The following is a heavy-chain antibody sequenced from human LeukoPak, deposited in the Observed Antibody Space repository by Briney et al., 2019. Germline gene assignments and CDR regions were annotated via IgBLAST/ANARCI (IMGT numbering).Heavy chain of an antibody. D-gene: IGHD3-22*01. CDR3: ARRYHYDNSDYYYGFNH. CDR2: INPNGGGT. V-gene: IGHV1-2*02. J-gene: IGHJ4*02. CDR1: GYTFTDYD. Sequence: ASVKVSCMASGYTFTDYDMHWVGQAPGQGLEWMGWINPNGGGTNYAQKFQGRVTMARDTSFNTGYMELSSLRSDDTAVYYCARRYHYDNSDYYYGFNHWGQGTLVTVSS.